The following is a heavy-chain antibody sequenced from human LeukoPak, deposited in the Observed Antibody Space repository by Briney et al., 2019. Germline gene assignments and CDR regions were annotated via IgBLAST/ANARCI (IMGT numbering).Heavy chain of an antibody. Sequence: GGSLRLSCAASGSTFSSYEMNWVRQAPGKGLEWVSYISSSGNTIYYADSVKGRFTISRDNAKNSLYLQMNNLRAEDTAVYYCARGGGYYGSGSLHYYYYGMDVWGQGTTVTVSS. CDR1: GSTFSSYE. J-gene: IGHJ6*02. CDR2: ISSSGNTI. CDR3: ARGGGYYGSGSLHYYYYGMDV. V-gene: IGHV3-48*03. D-gene: IGHD3-10*01.